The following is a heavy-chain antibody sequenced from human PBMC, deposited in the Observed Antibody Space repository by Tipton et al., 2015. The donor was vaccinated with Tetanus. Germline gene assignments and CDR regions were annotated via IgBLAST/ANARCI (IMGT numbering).Heavy chain of an antibody. CDR1: GFTVSSNY. CDR2: IYSGGST. V-gene: IGHV3-66*03. J-gene: IGHJ3*02. CDR3: ARAGLVTGDSGAFDI. Sequence: QLVQSGGGLIQPGGSLRLSCAASGFTVSSNYMSWVRHVPGKGLEWVSVIYSGGSTYYADSVKGRFTISRDNSKNTLYLQMSSLRAGETAVYYCARAGLVTGDSGAFDIWGQGTMVTVSS. D-gene: IGHD7-27*01.